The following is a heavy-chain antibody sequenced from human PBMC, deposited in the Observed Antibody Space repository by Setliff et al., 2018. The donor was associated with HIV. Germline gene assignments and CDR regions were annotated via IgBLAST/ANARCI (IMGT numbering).Heavy chain of an antibody. D-gene: IGHD6-19*01. J-gene: IGHJ4*02. Sequence: ASVKVSCKVSGYTLTEFSMHWVRQAPGRGLEWMGRFDPEDGDTLYAQNFQGRVTMTEDPPTDTAYLELSGLRFEDTAVYYCATLKEQWLSEGGFDYWGQGTLVTVSS. CDR2: FDPEDGDT. CDR1: GYTLTEFS. V-gene: IGHV1-24*01. CDR3: ATLKEQWLSEGGFDY.